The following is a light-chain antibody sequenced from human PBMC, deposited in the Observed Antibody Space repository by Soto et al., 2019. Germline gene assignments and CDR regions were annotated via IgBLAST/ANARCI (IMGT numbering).Light chain of an antibody. J-gene: IGKJ4*01. CDR1: QGISSY. CDR2: AAS. CDR3: QQLNSYPRT. V-gene: IGKV1-9*01. Sequence: DIQLTQSPSFLSASVGHRVTITCRASQGISSYLAWYQQKPGKAPKLLIYAASTLQSGVPSRFSGSGSGTEFPPTISSLQPDDFATYYCQQLNSYPRTFGGGTKVEIK.